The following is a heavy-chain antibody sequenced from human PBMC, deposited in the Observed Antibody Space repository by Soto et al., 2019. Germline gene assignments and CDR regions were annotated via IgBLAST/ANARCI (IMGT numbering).Heavy chain of an antibody. V-gene: IGHV4-30-4*01. D-gene: IGHD2-15*01. CDR3: ARGRYCLTGRCFPNWFDS. J-gene: IGHJ5*01. CDR2: IYKSATT. Sequence: QVQLLESGPGLVKPSQTLSLTCSVSGDSISTVDYFWAWIRQPPGQALEYIGYIYKSATTYYNPSFGSRVAISLDTSKSQFSLNVTSVTAADTAVYFWARGRYCLTGRCFPNWFDSWGQGPLVTVSS. CDR1: GDSISTVDYF.